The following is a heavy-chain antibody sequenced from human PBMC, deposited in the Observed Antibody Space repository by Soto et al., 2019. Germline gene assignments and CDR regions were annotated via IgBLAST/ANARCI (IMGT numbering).Heavy chain of an antibody. Sequence: EVQLVESGGGLVKPGGSLRLSCAASGFTFSNAWMNWVRQAPGKGLEWVGRIKSKTDGGTTDYAAPVKGRFTISRDDSKNTLYLQMNSLKTEDTAVYYCTTMNPFIWERVKGSLNHDAFDIWGQGTMVTVSS. CDR1: GFTFSNAW. J-gene: IGHJ3*02. D-gene: IGHD1-26*01. V-gene: IGHV3-15*07. CDR2: IKSKTDGGTT. CDR3: TTMNPFIWERVKGSLNHDAFDI.